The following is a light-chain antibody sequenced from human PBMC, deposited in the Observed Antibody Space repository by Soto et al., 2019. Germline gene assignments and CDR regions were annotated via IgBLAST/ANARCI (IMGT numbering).Light chain of an antibody. CDR1: SSDVGGYNY. CDR3: ASYAGSNKV. J-gene: IGLJ1*01. V-gene: IGLV2-8*01. Sequence: QSALTQSPSASGSPGQSVTISCTGTSSDVGGYNYVSWYQQHPGKAPKLMIYEVTKRPSGVPDRFSGSKSGNTASLTVSGLLAEDEADYYCASYAGSNKVFGTGTKVTVL. CDR2: EVT.